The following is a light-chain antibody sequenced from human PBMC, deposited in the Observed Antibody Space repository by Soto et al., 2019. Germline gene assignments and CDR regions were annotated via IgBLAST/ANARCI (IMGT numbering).Light chain of an antibody. V-gene: IGLV2-11*01. CDR1: SSDVGGYNY. Sequence: QSVLTQPRSVSGSPGQSITMSCTGISSDVGGYNYVSWYQQHPGKAPKLIIFNASERPSGVPDRFSGSKSGTSASLAITGLQAEDEADYYCQSYDSSLSDSNVIFGGGTKLTVL. J-gene: IGLJ2*01. CDR2: NAS. CDR3: QSYDSSLSDSNVI.